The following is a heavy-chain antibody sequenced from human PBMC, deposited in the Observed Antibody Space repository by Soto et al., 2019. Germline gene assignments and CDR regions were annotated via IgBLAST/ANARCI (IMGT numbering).Heavy chain of an antibody. CDR3: ARGGYGYTYGNDY. D-gene: IGHD5-18*01. CDR1: GYTFTSYG. J-gene: IGHJ4*02. V-gene: IGHV1-18*01. CDR2: STDHRGTT. Sequence: ASVKVSCKASGYTFTSYGISWVRRAPGQGLEWMGWSTDHRGTTNYAQKFQGRVTMTTDTSTSTAYMELRGLRSDDTAMYYCARGGYGYTYGNDYWGQGTLVTVSS.